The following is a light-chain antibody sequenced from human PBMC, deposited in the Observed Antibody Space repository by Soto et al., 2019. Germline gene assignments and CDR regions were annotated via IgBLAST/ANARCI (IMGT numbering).Light chain of an antibody. Sequence: ETVLTHSPGTLSLSPGEGATLSASASQSVSSSSLAWYQQRPGQAPRLLIYGTSSRATGIPDRFSGSGSGTDFTLTISRLEPEDFAVYFCQRYGSSPLITFGQGTRLEIK. CDR3: QRYGSSPLIT. CDR2: GTS. V-gene: IGKV3-20*01. CDR1: QSVSSSS. J-gene: IGKJ5*01.